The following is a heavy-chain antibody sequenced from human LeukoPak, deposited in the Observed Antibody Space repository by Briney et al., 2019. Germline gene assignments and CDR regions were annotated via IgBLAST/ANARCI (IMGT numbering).Heavy chain of an antibody. V-gene: IGHV3-23*01. CDR3: TKGTIWLPFDY. CDR2: ISGSGGST. CDR1: GFTFSNYT. J-gene: IGHJ4*02. Sequence: GGSLRLSCAASGFTFSNYTMSWARQAPGKGLEWVSAISGSGGSTYYADSVKGRFTISRDNSKNTLYLQMNSLRAEDTAVYYCTKGTIWLPFDYWGQGTLVTVSS. D-gene: IGHD5-18*01.